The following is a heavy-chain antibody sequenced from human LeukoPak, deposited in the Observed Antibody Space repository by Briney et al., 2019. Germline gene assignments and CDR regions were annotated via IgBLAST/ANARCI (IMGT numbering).Heavy chain of an antibody. J-gene: IGHJ4*02. CDR3: AKIAETSGSYGQGYDY. D-gene: IGHD1-26*01. Sequence: GGSLRLSCVASGFTFRGYWMHWVRQAPGKGLVWVSRINSDGSSTNYVDSVKGRFTISRDNSKSTLYLQMNSLRAEDTAIYYCAKIAETSGSYGQGYDYWGQGTLVTVSS. CDR2: INSDGSST. CDR1: GFTFRGYW. V-gene: IGHV3-74*01.